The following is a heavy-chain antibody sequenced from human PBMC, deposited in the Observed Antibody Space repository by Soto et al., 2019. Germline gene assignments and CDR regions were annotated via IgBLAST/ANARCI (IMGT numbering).Heavy chain of an antibody. Sequence: QVQLVESGGGLVKPGGSLRLSCAASGFTFSDYYMSWILQAPGKGLEWVAYISSRGSTIYYAESVKGRFTISRDNAKNSLYLQMNSLRAEDTAVYYGARDPAYYDFWSGYPGYYYYGVDVWGQGTTVTVSS. CDR2: ISSRGSTI. CDR1: GFTFSDYY. D-gene: IGHD3-3*01. V-gene: IGHV3-11*01. J-gene: IGHJ6*02. CDR3: ARDPAYYDFWSGYPGYYYYGVDV.